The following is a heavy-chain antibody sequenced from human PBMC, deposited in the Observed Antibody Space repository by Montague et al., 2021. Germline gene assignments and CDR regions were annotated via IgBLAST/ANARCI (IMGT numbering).Heavy chain of an antibody. CDR3: ARQATVTTEVGWNYFDY. D-gene: IGHD4-17*01. CDR1: GFPFSRYW. J-gene: IGHJ4*02. Sequence: SLSFSASGFPFSRYWMHWVRQAPGKGLVWVSRINSDGSSTSYADSVKGRFTISRDNAKNTLYLQMNSLRAEDTAVYYCARQATVTTEVGWNYFDYWGQGTLVTVSS. CDR2: INSDGSST. V-gene: IGHV3-74*01.